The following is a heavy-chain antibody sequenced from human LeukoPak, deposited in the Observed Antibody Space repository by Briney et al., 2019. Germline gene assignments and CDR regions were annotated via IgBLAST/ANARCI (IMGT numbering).Heavy chain of an antibody. CDR2: IKEDGSEI. CDR3: ATAYTYASH. D-gene: IGHD4-11*01. V-gene: IGHV3-7*01. Sequence: PAAGSLRLSCAASGFRFNEYSMGWVRQAPGKGLEYVAHIKEDGSEIFYVDSVKGRFIISRDNAKNSLFLQMSSLGAEDTAIYFCATAYTYASHWGQGALVTVSS. CDR1: GFRFNEYS. J-gene: IGHJ4*02.